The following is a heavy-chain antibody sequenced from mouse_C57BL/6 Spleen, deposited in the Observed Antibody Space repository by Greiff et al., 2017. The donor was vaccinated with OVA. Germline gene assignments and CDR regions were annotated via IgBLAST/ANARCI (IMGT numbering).Heavy chain of an antibody. CDR3: AKNHDYYGLFDY. V-gene: IGHV2-5*01. D-gene: IGHD1-1*01. CDR1: GFSLTSYG. CDR2: IWRGGST. Sequence: VKVVESGPGLVQPSQSLSITCTVSGFSLTSYGVHWVRQSPGKGLEWLGVIWRGGSTDYNAAFMSRLSITKDNSKSQVFFKMNSLQADDTAIYYCAKNHDYYGLFDYWGQGTTLTVSS. J-gene: IGHJ2*01.